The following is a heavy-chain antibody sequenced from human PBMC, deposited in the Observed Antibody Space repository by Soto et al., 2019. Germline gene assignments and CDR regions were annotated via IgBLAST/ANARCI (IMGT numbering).Heavy chain of an antibody. CDR1: GGTFSSYR. J-gene: IGHJ6*02. D-gene: IGHD6-6*01. CDR3: ARDLTTLAVRSYGMDV. V-gene: IGHV1-69*06. Sequence: ASVKVSCKVSGGTFSSYRFSWVRQAPGQGLEWMGGITPVFGTPDYAQKFQGRVTVTADRSTNTAYMELSRLTSEDTAVYYCARDLTTLAVRSYGMDVWGQGTTVTVSS. CDR2: ITPVFGTP.